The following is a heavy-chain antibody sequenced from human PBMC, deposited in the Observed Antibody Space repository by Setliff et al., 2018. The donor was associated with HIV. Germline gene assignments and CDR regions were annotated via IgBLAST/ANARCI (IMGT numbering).Heavy chain of an antibody. Sequence: ASVKVSCKASGYTFTSYDINWVRQATGQGLEWMGWMNPNSGNTGYAQKFQGRVTMTRNTSISTAYMELSSLRSEDTAVYYCARAVRVVRGVIRNYYYYMDVWGKGTTVTVSS. J-gene: IGHJ6*03. CDR2: MNPNSGNT. CDR3: ARAVRVVRGVIRNYYYYMDV. V-gene: IGHV1-8*02. CDR1: GYTFTSYD. D-gene: IGHD3-10*01.